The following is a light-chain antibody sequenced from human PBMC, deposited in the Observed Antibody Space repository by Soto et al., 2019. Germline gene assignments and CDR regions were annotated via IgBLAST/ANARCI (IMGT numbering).Light chain of an antibody. CDR2: EGS. Sequence: QSVLTQPASVSGSPGQSITISCTGTSSDVGSYSLVSWYQQHPGKAPKLKIYEGSKRPSGVSNRFSGSKSGNTASLTISGLQAEDEADYYCCSYAGSSTHVVFGGGTKLTVL. J-gene: IGLJ2*01. V-gene: IGLV2-23*01. CDR1: SSDVGSYSL. CDR3: CSYAGSSTHVV.